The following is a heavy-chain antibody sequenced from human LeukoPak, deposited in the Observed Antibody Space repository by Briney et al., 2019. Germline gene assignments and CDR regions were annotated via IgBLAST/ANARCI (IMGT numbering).Heavy chain of an antibody. V-gene: IGHV4-61*02. CDR2: IYTSGST. D-gene: IGHD3-10*01. CDR1: GGSISSGGYY. Sequence: SETLSLTCTVSGGSISSGGYYWSWIRQPAGKGLEWIGRIYTSGSTNYNPSLKSRVTMSVDTSKNQFSLKLSSVTAADTAVYYCARESPPYYYGSGSYNDYWGQGTLVTVSS. CDR3: ARESPPYYYGSGSYNDY. J-gene: IGHJ4*02.